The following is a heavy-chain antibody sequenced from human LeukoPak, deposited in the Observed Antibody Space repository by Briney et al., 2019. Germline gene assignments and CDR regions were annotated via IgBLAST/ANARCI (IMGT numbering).Heavy chain of an antibody. CDR2: ISGSGGST. D-gene: IGHD2-15*01. J-gene: IGHJ4*02. Sequence: GGSLRLSCAASGFTFSSYAMSWVRQAPGKGLEWVSAISGSGGSTYYADSVKGRFTISRDNSKNTLYLQMNSLRAEDTAVYYCAKDYGDIVVVVAAWPGRGFDYWGQGTLVTVSS. CDR1: GFTFSSYA. CDR3: AKDYGDIVVVVAAWPGRGFDY. V-gene: IGHV3-23*01.